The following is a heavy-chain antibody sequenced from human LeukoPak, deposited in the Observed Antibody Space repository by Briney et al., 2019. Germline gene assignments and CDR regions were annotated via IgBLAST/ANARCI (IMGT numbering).Heavy chain of an antibody. CDR2: ISSSSTYI. D-gene: IGHD1-26*01. Sequence: GGSLRLSCAASGFTFSSYAMNWVRQAPGKGLEWVSSISSSSTYIYYADSVKSPFTISRDNAKNSLYLQMNSLRAEDTAVYYCARGVGVAATGTYYHYGMDVWGQGTTVTVSS. J-gene: IGHJ6*02. CDR1: GFTFSSYA. V-gene: IGHV3-21*01. CDR3: ARGVGVAATGTYYHYGMDV.